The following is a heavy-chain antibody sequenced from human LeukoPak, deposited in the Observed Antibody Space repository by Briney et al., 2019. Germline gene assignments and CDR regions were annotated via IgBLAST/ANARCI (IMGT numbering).Heavy chain of an antibody. CDR3: ASGSRDGYNYRFDY. D-gene: IGHD5-24*01. CDR2: IRYDGSNK. Sequence: GGSLRLSCAASGFTFSSYGMHWVRQAPGKGLEWVAFIRYDGSNKYYADSVKGRFTISRDNAKNSLYLQMNSLRAEDTAVYYCASGSRDGYNYRFDYWGQGTLVTVSS. V-gene: IGHV3-30*02. J-gene: IGHJ4*02. CDR1: GFTFSSYG.